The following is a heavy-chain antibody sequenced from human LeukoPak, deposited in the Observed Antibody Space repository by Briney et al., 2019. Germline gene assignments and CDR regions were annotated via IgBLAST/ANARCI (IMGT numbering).Heavy chain of an antibody. Sequence: ASVKVSCKASGYTFTGYYMHWVRQAPGQGLEWMGRINPNSGNTNYAQKLQGRVTMTTDTSTSTAYMELRSLRSDATAVYYCARAVGGGYSSSYYYYYYMDVWGKGTTVTVSS. CDR3: ARAVGGGYSSSYYYYYYMDV. CDR2: INPNSGNT. CDR1: GYTFTGYY. V-gene: IGHV1-2*06. J-gene: IGHJ6*03. D-gene: IGHD6-13*01.